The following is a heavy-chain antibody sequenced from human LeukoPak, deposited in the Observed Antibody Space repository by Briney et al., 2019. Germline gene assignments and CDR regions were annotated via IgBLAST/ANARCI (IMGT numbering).Heavy chain of an antibody. CDR1: GDTFSNYA. CDR2: LSGRGDST. J-gene: IGHJ4*02. D-gene: IGHD3-10*01. CDR3: AKSMVRGIIILDFDY. V-gene: IGHV3-23*01. Sequence: GGSLRLFCAASGDTFSNYAMTWVRQAPGRGLEWVSALSGRGDSTYYADSVKGRLTISRDNSKNTLYLQMNSLRAEDTAVYYCAKSMVRGIIILDFDYWGQGTLVTVSS.